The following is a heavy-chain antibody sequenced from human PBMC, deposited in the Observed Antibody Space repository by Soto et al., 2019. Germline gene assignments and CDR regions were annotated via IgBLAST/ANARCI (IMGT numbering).Heavy chain of an antibody. V-gene: IGHV3-15*07. CDR2: IKSKTDGGTT. Sequence: EVQLVESGGGLVKPGGSLRLSCAASGFTFINAWMNWVRQAPGKGLEWVGRIKSKTDGGTTDYAAPVKGRFTISRADSTNTLYVQMNSLKIEDTVVHFCDIGYCTADSCALDYWGQGTLVTVSS. CDR3: DIGYCTADSCALDY. D-gene: IGHD2-8*02. CDR1: GFTFINAW. J-gene: IGHJ4*02.